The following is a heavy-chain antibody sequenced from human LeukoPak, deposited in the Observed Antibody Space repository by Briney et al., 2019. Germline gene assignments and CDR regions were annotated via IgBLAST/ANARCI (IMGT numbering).Heavy chain of an antibody. V-gene: IGHV4-34*01. Sequence: PSETLPLTCAVYGGSLSGYYWSWIRQPPGKGLEWIGEINHSGSTNYNPSLKSRVTISVDTSKNQFSLKLSSVTAADTAVYYCARRRSYYDSSGYHNHYFDYWGQGTLVTVSS. D-gene: IGHD3-22*01. J-gene: IGHJ4*02. CDR1: GGSLSGYY. CDR3: ARRRSYYDSSGYHNHYFDY. CDR2: INHSGST.